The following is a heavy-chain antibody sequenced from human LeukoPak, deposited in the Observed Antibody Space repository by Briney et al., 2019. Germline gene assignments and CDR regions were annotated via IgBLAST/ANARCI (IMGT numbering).Heavy chain of an antibody. CDR3: ARGGSGSDY. CDR1: GFTFSNYW. J-gene: IGHJ4*02. Sequence: GGSLRLSCAASGFTFSNYWMTWVRQTPGKGLEWVANIKEDGSEKNYVDSVKGRFTISRDNAKNSLYLQMNSLRAEDTAVYYCARGGSGSDYWGQGTLATVSS. CDR2: IKEDGSEK. V-gene: IGHV3-7*01.